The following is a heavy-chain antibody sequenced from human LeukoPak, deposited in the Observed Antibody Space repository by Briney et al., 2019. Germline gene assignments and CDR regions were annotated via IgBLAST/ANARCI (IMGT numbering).Heavy chain of an antibody. CDR2: ISYDGSNK. D-gene: IGHD6-13*01. V-gene: IGHV3-30-3*01. CDR1: GFTFSSYA. J-gene: IGHJ4*02. CDR3: ARNLEDTAAGTAPFDY. Sequence: PGGSLRLSCAASGFTFSSYAMHWVRQAPGKGPEWVAVISYDGSNKYYADSVKGRFTISRDNSKNTLYLQMNSLRAEDTAVYYCARNLEDTAAGTAPFDYWGQGTLVTVSS.